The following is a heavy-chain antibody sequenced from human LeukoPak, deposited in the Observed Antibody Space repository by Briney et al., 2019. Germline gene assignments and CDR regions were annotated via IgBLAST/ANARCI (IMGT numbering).Heavy chain of an antibody. CDR1: GFTVSSYA. Sequence: PGGSLRLSCAASGFTVSSYAMHWVRQPIGKGLEWVSALGIAGDIFYPGSVKGRFTISRENAKNSLYLQMNSLRAEDTAMYYCARQKESHGNFDYWGQGTLVTVSS. D-gene: IGHD1-1*01. V-gene: IGHV3-13*01. CDR2: LGIAGDI. CDR3: ARQKESHGNFDY. J-gene: IGHJ4*02.